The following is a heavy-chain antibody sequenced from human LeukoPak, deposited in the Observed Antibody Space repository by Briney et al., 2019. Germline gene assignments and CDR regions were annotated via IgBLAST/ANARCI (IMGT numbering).Heavy chain of an antibody. Sequence: GASVKVSCKASGGTFSSYAISWVRQAPGQGLEWVGRIIPILGIANYAQKFQGRVTITADKSTSTAYMELSSLRSEDTAVYYCARDQPCSGGSCYFDYWGQGTLVTVSS. CDR1: GGTFSSYA. CDR2: IIPILGIA. V-gene: IGHV1-69*04. D-gene: IGHD2-15*01. CDR3: ARDQPCSGGSCYFDY. J-gene: IGHJ4*02.